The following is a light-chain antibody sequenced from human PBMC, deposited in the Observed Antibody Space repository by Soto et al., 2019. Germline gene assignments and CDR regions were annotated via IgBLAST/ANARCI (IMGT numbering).Light chain of an antibody. Sequence: GESGTRWWRASHTVATDLAWSQQKPGQAPRLLIYHASTRATGIPARFSCTGSGTDSTLASSLLEHEDFPVHYCQQRSNWPVAIGGGTKVDIK. CDR3: QQRSNWPVA. CDR1: HTVATD. CDR2: HAS. J-gene: IGKJ4*01. V-gene: IGKV3-11*01.